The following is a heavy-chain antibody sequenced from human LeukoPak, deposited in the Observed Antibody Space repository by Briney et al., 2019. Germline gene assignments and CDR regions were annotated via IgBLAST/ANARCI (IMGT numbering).Heavy chain of an antibody. CDR2: ISYDGSNK. CDR3: ARSGSGYFDY. J-gene: IGHJ4*02. CDR1: GFTFSSYG. Sequence: GGSLRLSCAASGFTFSSYGMHWVRQAPGKGLEWVAVISYDGSNKYYADSVKGRFTISRDNSKNTLYLQMNSLRAEDTAVYYCARSGSGYFDYWGQGSLVTVSS. V-gene: IGHV3-30*03.